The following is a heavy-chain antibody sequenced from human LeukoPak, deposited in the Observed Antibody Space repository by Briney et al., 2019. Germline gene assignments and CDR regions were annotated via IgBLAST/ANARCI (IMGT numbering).Heavy chain of an antibody. D-gene: IGHD6-19*01. V-gene: IGHV3-30-3*01. J-gene: IGHJ4*02. CDR3: AARPPIVVAGPFDY. CDR2: ISYDGSNK. Sequence: PGRSLRLSCAASGLNFISYAMHWVRQPAGKGLEWVAVISYDGSNKHYADSVKGRFTISRDNSKNTLYLQMSSLRVEDTAVYYCAARPPIVVAGPFDYWGQGTLVTVSS. CDR1: GLNFISYA.